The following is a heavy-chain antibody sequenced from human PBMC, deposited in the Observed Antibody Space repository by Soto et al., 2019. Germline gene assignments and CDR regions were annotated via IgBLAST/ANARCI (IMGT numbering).Heavy chain of an antibody. Sequence: QVQLVQSGVEVKKPGASVKVSCKASGYTFTSYGISWVRQAPGQGLEWMGWISAYNGNTNYAQKLQGRVTMTTDTSTSTAYMELRSLRSDDTAVYYCARAGEQRITMVRGVIHYYYGMDVWGQGTTVTVSS. CDR2: ISAYNGNT. CDR3: ARAGEQRITMVRGVIHYYYGMDV. D-gene: IGHD3-10*01. J-gene: IGHJ6*02. CDR1: GYTFTSYG. V-gene: IGHV1-18*01.